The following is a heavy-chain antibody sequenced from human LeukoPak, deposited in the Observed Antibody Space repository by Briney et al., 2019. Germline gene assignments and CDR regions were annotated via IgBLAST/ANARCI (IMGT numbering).Heavy chain of an antibody. J-gene: IGHJ4*02. Sequence: GSLRLSCAASGFTFSTFSMNWVRQVPGKGLEWVSSISSSGSYISYADSVKGRFTISRDNAKNSLYLQMSSLRAEDTAVYYCARDQQKEIDYWGQGTLVTVSS. CDR1: GFTFSTFS. CDR2: ISSSGSYI. V-gene: IGHV3-21*01. CDR3: ARDQQKEIDY.